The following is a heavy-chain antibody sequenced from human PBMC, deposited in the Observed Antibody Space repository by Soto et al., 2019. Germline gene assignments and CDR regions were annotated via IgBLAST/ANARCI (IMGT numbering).Heavy chain of an antibody. V-gene: IGHV3-30-3*01. CDR2: MSYDGNKK. D-gene: IGHD3-3*01. CDR3: AKDRLTLCGLVHELYAMEV. CDR1: GFNFGSFA. J-gene: IGHJ6*02. Sequence: GVSLRLSCAASGFNFGSFAIHCVRPPPGKGLEWFSVMSYDGNKKYYADSVKGRFTISRDNSKNTLFLQMNSLRPDDTALYYCAKDRLTLCGLVHELYAMEVWHRGPRVTVAS.